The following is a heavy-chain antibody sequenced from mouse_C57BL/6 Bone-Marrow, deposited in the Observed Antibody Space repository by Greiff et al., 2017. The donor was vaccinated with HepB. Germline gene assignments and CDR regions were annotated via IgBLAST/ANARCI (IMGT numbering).Heavy chain of an antibody. CDR1: GFSFTSYA. CDR2: IWTGGDT. D-gene: IGHD2-4*01. J-gene: IGHJ2*01. V-gene: IGHV2-9-1*01. CDR3: ARNDYVFDY. Sequence: VQLQQSGPGLVAPSQSLSITCTVSGFSFTSYAISWVRQPPGKGLEWLGVIWTGGDTNYNSALKSRLSISKDNSKSQVFLKMNSLQTDDTARYYCARNDYVFDYWGQGTTLTVSS.